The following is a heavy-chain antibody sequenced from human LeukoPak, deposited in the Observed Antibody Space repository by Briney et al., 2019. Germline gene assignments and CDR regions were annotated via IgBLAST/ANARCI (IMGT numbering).Heavy chain of an antibody. V-gene: IGHV5-51*01. Sequence: GESLEISCKGSGYSFTSHWIGRVRQMPGRGLEWMGIIYLGDYDTRYSPSFQGPVTISVQKSISTAYLQWSSLKASGTAMYYCAKLTTRVKSYMDVWGNGTTVTVSS. CDR2: IYLGDYDT. J-gene: IGHJ6*03. D-gene: IGHD4-17*01. CDR3: AKLTTRVKSYMDV. CDR1: GYSFTSHW.